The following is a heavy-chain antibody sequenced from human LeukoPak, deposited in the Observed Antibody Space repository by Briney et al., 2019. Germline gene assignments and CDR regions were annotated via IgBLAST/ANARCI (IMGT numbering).Heavy chain of an antibody. CDR2: IYYSGSS. V-gene: IGHV4-39*01. Sequence: SETLSLTCTVSGDSISSSSYYWGWVRQPPGKGLEWIGDIYYSGSSYYSPSLKSRVTISLDTSKNRFSLKLRSVTAADTAVYYCARRRYYDSTGFLDWGQGSLVSVSS. J-gene: IGHJ1*01. CDR3: ARRRYYDSTGFLD. D-gene: IGHD3-22*01. CDR1: GDSISSSSYY.